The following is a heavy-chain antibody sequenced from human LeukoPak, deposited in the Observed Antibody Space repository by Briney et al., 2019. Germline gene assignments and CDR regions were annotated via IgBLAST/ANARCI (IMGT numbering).Heavy chain of an antibody. CDR2: INHSGST. CDR1: GGSFSGYY. D-gene: IGHD3-16*02. J-gene: IGHJ5*02. CDR3: ARGLTVYDCIWGSYRSRSWFDP. Sequence: SETLSLTCAVYGGSFSGYYWSWIRQPPGKGLEWIGEINHSGSTNYNPSLKSRVTISVDTSKNQFSLKLSSVTAADTAVYYCARGLTVYDCIWGSYRSRSWFDPRGQGTLVTVSS. V-gene: IGHV4-34*01.